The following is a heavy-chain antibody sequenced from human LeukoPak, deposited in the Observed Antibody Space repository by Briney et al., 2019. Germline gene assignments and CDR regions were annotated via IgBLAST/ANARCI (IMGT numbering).Heavy chain of an antibody. CDR2: IYYSGST. CDR3: ARTSYSSMGAFDI. V-gene: IGHV4-31*03. J-gene: IGHJ3*02. CDR1: GGSITTGNYY. D-gene: IGHD6-13*01. Sequence: PSQTLSLTCTVSGGSITTGNYYWNWIRQHPGKGLEWIGYIYYSGSTYYNPSLKSRLTISVDTSQSQFSLRLSSVTAADTAVYYCARTSYSSMGAFDIWGQGTMVTASS.